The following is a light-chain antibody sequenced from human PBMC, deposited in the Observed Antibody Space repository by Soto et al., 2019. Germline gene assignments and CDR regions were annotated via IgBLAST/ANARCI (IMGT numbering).Light chain of an antibody. J-gene: IGKJ5*01. CDR3: QQRINWPIT. CDR1: QSVSSY. V-gene: IGKV3-11*01. CDR2: DAS. Sequence: EVVLTQSPATLSLSPGERATLSCRASQSVSSYLAWYQQKPGQAPRLLIFDASNRATGIPARFSGSGSGTDFTLTISSLEPEDFAVYYCQQRINWPITFGQGTRLEIK.